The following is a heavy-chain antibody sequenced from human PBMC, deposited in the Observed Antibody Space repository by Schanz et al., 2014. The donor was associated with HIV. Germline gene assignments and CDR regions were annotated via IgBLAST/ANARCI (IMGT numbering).Heavy chain of an antibody. CDR3: AKDRNYYDDRYLGKGNYYYYYGMDV. D-gene: IGHD3-16*01. J-gene: IGHJ6*02. V-gene: IGHV3-30*18. CDR1: GFTFSSYG. CDR2: ISYDGRNK. Sequence: QVQLVESGGGVVQPGRSLRLSCAASGFTFSSYGMHWVRQAPGKGLEWVAVISYDGRNKYYADSVKGRFTISRENSKNTLYLQGKSLRVEDTAVYYCAKDRNYYDDRYLGKGNYYYYYGMDVWGQGTTVTVSS.